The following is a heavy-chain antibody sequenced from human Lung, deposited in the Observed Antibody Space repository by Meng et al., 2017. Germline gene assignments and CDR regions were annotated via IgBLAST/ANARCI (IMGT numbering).Heavy chain of an antibody. V-gene: IGHV3-74*01. CDR2: INTDGTTT. Sequence: EVKLVESGVGLVQPGGSLRLSCAASGFTFSSYWMHWVRQTPGKGLVWVSRINTDGTTTTYADSVKGRFTISRDNAKNTLYLQMNSLRGEDTAVYYCARDVAGRGGYWGQGTLVTVSS. J-gene: IGHJ4*02. CDR3: ARDVAGRGGY. D-gene: IGHD1-26*01. CDR1: GFTFSSYW.